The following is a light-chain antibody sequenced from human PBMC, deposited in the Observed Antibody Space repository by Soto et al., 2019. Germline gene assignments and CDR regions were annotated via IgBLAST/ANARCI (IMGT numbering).Light chain of an antibody. Sequence: EIVLTQSPGTLSLSPGERATLSCRASQSVSNYLDWYQQTPGQAPRLLIYGASSRATGIPDRFSGSGSGTDFTLTISRLEPEYFAVYYWQQYGGSPQTFGQGTKVEIK. V-gene: IGKV3-20*01. CDR1: QSVSNY. CDR3: QQYGGSPQT. CDR2: GAS. J-gene: IGKJ1*01.